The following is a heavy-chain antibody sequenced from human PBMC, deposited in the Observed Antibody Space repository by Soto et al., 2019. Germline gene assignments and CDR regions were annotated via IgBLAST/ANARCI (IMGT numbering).Heavy chain of an antibody. CDR3: ARSGYCSGGSCFNWEDYYYYYYMDV. V-gene: IGHV1-69*02. Sequence: ASVKVSCKASGGTFSSYTISWVRQAPGQGLEWMGRIIPILGIANYAQKFQGIVTITADKSTSTAYMELSSLRSEDTAVYYCARSGYCSGGSCFNWEDYYYYYYMDVWGKGTTVTVSS. J-gene: IGHJ6*03. CDR2: IIPILGIA. D-gene: IGHD2-15*01. CDR1: GGTFSSYT.